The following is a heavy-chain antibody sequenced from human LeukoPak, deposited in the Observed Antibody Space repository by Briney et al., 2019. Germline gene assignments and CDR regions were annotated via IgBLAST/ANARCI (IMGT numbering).Heavy chain of an antibody. CDR1: GFTFSSYA. V-gene: IGHV3-66*02. CDR3: ARDLITIFGVVDY. J-gene: IGHJ4*02. CDR2: IYSGGST. Sequence: GGSLRLSCAASGFTFSSYAMTWVRQAPGKGLEWVSVIYSGGSTYYADSVKGRFTISRDNSKNTLYLQMNSLRAEDTAVYYCARDLITIFGVVDYWGQGTLVTVSS. D-gene: IGHD3-3*01.